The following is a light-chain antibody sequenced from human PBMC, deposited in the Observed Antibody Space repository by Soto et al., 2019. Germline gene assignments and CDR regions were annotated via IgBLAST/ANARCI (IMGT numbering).Light chain of an antibody. Sequence: SYELTQPPSVSVSPGQTASITCSGDELGDKYACWYQQKPGQSPVLVIYQDTKRPSGTPERFSGSNSGNTATLTISGTQTVDEADYYCQAWDSSTAVFGGGTKLTVL. CDR3: QAWDSSTAV. J-gene: IGLJ2*01. CDR1: ELGDKY. CDR2: QDT. V-gene: IGLV3-1*01.